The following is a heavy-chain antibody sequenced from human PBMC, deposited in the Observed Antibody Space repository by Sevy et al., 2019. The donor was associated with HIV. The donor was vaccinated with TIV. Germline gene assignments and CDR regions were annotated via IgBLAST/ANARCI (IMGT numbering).Heavy chain of an antibody. V-gene: IGHV3-23*01. Sequence: GGSLRLSCAASGFTFSSYAMSWVRQAPGKGLEWVSAISGSGGSTYYADSVKGRFTISRDNSKNTLYLQMNSLRAEDTGVYYGANPGGGGIQLWFARYYYMDVWGKWTTVTVSS. CDR2: ISGSGGST. J-gene: IGHJ6*03. CDR1: GFTFSSYA. D-gene: IGHD5-18*01. CDR3: ANPGGGGIQLWFARYYYMDV.